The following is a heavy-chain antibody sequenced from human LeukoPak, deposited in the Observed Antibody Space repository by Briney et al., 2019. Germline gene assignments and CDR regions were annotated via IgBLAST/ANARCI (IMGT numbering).Heavy chain of an antibody. V-gene: IGHV3-48*03. CDR2: ISSSGRTI. CDR3: VRRYCSSTSCTLDS. D-gene: IGHD2-2*01. Sequence: GGSLRLSCAASGFTFSSYEMNWVRQAPGKGLEWVSYISSSGRTISYADSVKGRFTVSSDNAKTSLYLQMTSLRAEDTAVYYCVRRYCSSTSCTLDSWGQGTLVTVSS. CDR1: GFTFSSYE. J-gene: IGHJ4*02.